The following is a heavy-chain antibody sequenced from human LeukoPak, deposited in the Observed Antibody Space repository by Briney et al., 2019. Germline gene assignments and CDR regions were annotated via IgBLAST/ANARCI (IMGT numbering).Heavy chain of an antibody. J-gene: IGHJ6*03. V-gene: IGHV1-69*06. CDR2: IIPMFGTI. CDR1: GSTFTNYA. CDR3: ARDCSSASCYERGSYFYFYMDI. D-gene: IGHD2-2*01. Sequence: SVKVSCKASGSTFTNYAFSWVRQAPGQGLEWMGRIIPMFGTIYYAQKFQGRVKITADRSTNTAYMELNSLRSEDTAVIYCARDCSSASCYERGSYFYFYMDIWGSGTTVTVSS.